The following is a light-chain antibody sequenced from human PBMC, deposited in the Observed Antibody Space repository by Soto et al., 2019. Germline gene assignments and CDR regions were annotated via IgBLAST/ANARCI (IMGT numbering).Light chain of an antibody. V-gene: IGKV3-20*01. Sequence: ELVLTQSPGTLSLSPGERATLSCRASQSVSGNSLAWYRQNRGQAPRRIIYDVSTRATGIPDRFSGSGSGTDFTLTISKLEPEDFALFFCHHYGGSLWTFGQGTRVEIK. CDR3: HHYGGSLWT. J-gene: IGKJ1*01. CDR2: DVS. CDR1: QSVSGNS.